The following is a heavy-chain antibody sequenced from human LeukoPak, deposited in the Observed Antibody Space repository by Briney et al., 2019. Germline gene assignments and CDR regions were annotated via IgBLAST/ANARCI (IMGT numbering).Heavy chain of an antibody. CDR1: GFSVDGNY. D-gene: IGHD6-13*01. CDR2: IYSGGST. J-gene: IGHJ4*02. CDR3: AKDSGAPYSSSWYVCDY. V-gene: IGHV3-66*01. Sequence: GGSLRLSCAASGFSVDGNYMTWVRQAPGKGLEWVSLIYSGGSTYYADSVKGRFTISRDNSKNTLYLQMNSLRAEDTAVYYCAKDSGAPYSSSWYVCDYWGQGTLVTVSS.